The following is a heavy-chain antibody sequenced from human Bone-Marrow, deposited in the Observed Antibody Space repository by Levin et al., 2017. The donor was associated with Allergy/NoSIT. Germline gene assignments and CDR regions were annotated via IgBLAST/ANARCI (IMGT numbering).Heavy chain of an antibody. D-gene: IGHD4-17*01. V-gene: IGHV3-21*01. CDR2: ISTRSNYI. Sequence: SCAASGFTFSNYRMNWVRQAPGKGLEWVSTISTRSNYIHYGDSVKGRFTVSRDNAMKSLYLEMKSLRVDDTAVYYCVRDSSDYGEYDYGMDVWGHGTTVTVSS. J-gene: IGHJ6*02. CDR1: GFTFSNYR. CDR3: VRDSSDYGEYDYGMDV.